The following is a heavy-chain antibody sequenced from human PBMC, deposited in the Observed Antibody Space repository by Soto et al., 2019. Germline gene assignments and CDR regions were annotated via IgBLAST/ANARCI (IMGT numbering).Heavy chain of an antibody. V-gene: IGHV1-8*01. CDR2: MNPNSGNT. Sequence: PLASVKVSCKASGYTFTSYDINWVRQATGQGLEWMGWMNPNSGNTGYAQRFQGRVTMTRNTSISTAYMELTSLRSDDTALSYCARGGVGRFLEWSWGAFDYWGQVNLVTVSS. CDR3: ARGGVGRFLEWSWGAFDY. D-gene: IGHD3-3*01. J-gene: IGHJ4*02. CDR1: GYTFTSYD.